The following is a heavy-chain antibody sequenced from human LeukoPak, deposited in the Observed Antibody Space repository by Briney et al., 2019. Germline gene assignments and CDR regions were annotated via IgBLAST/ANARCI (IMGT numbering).Heavy chain of an antibody. CDR1: GGSFSGYY. V-gene: IGHV4-34*01. D-gene: IGHD3-22*01. J-gene: IGHJ4*02. Sequence: SETLSLTCAIYGGSFSGYYWSWIRQPPGKGLERIGEINHSGFTNYNPSLKSRVTISEDTSKNQFSLKLSSVTAADTAVYYCARGPSRDYDSSGFYYNYWGQGTLVSVSS. CDR3: ARGPSRDYDSSGFYYNY. CDR2: INHSGFT.